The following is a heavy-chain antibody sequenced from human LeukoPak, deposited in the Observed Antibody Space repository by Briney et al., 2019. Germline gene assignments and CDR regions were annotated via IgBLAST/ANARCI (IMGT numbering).Heavy chain of an antibody. V-gene: IGHV1-2*02. CDR2: IYGHDGGT. D-gene: IGHD3-9*01. Sequence: ASVTLSCTASGYTFTRYYLHWVRQAPGQGLEWMGWIYGHDGGTNFAQKFQDRVTMTRDTSITTAYMELTSLTPDDTAVYYCVRDFDWGPDYWGQGTLVTVSS. CDR3: VRDFDWGPDY. J-gene: IGHJ4*02. CDR1: GYTFTRYY.